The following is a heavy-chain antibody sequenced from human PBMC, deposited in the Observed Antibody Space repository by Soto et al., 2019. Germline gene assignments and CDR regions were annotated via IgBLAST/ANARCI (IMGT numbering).Heavy chain of an antibody. V-gene: IGHV3-23*01. J-gene: IGHJ4*02. Sequence: GGSLRLSCAASGFTFSTYSMNWVRQAPGKGLEWVSSIRGSGDNTYYADSVKGRFTISRDNSKNTLYLQMNSLRAEDTAVYYCAKGGHDSSVRFFDYWGQGTLVTAPQ. CDR1: GFTFSTYS. D-gene: IGHD3-22*01. CDR2: IRGSGDNT. CDR3: AKGGHDSSVRFFDY.